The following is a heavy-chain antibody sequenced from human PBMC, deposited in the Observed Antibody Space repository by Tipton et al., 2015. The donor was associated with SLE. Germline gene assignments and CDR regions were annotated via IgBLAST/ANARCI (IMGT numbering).Heavy chain of an antibody. V-gene: IGHV3-23*01. J-gene: IGHJ2*01. CDR3: AKPDGYCSSTSCYRGYFDL. D-gene: IGHD2-2*02. CDR1: GFTFSSYA. Sequence: SLRLSCAASGFTFSSYAMSWVRQAPGKGLEWVSAISGSGGSTYYADSVKGRFTISRDNSKNTLYLQMNSLRAEDTAVYYCAKPDGYCSSTSCYRGYFDLWGRGTLVTVSS. CDR2: ISGSGGST.